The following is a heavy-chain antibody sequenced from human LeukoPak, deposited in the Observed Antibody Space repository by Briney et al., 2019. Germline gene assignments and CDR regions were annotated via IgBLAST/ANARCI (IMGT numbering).Heavy chain of an antibody. CDR3: ARDFWGTYRVDYFDY. CDR2: IKQDGSET. Sequence: GGSLRLSSAASGFTFSKYWMSWVRRASGMGLEWVANIKQDGSETHYVDSVRGRFTISRDNAKKSLCLQMNGLRAEDTAIYYCARDFWGTYRVDYFDYWGQGTLVTVSS. D-gene: IGHD3-16*02. J-gene: IGHJ4*02. V-gene: IGHV3-7*01. CDR1: GFTFSKYW.